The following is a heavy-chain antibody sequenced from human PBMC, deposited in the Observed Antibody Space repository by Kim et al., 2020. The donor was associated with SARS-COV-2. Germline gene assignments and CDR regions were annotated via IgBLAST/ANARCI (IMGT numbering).Heavy chain of an antibody. CDR1: GYTFTSYD. V-gene: IGHV1-8*01. CDR2: MNPNSGNT. J-gene: IGHJ6*03. Sequence: ASVKVSCKASGYTFTSYDINWVRQATGQGLEWMGWMNPNSGNTGYAQKFQGRVTMTRNTSIRTAYMELSRLRSEDTAVYYCARGHLKSIVVVIAPRPYYYYMDVWGKGTTVTVS. D-gene: IGHD2-21*01. CDR3: ARGHLKSIVVVIAPRPYYYYMDV.